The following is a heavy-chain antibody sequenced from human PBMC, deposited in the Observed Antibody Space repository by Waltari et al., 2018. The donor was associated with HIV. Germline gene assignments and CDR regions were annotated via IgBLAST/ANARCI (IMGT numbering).Heavy chain of an antibody. D-gene: IGHD2-2*01. CDR1: GFTFSSYS. Sequence: EVQLVESGGGLVQPGGSLRLSCAASGFTFSSYSMNWVRQAPGKGLEWVSYISSSSSTIYYADSVKGRFTIARDNAKNSLYLQMNSLRAEDTAVYYCARERGYCSSTSCYGNFDYWGQGTLVTVSS. J-gene: IGHJ4*02. CDR3: ARERGYCSSTSCYGNFDY. CDR2: ISSSSSTI. V-gene: IGHV3-48*01.